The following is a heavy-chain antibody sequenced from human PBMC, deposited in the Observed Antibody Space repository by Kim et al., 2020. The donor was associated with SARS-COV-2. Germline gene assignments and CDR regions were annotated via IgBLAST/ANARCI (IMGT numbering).Heavy chain of an antibody. Sequence: GGSLRLSCATSGFTFSAYDMNWVRRAPGKGLEWLSFITKSSTTIYYANSVKGRFTISRDNAKNSLYLQMNSLRVEDTALYYCVRDRMGGAFDIWGQGTMGTVSS. D-gene: IGHD3-16*01. V-gene: IGHV3-48*01. CDR2: ITKSSTTI. CDR1: GFTFSAYD. J-gene: IGHJ3*02. CDR3: VRDRMGGAFDI.